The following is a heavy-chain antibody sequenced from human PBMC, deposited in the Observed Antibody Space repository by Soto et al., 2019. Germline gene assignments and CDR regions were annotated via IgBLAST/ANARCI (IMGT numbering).Heavy chain of an antibody. V-gene: IGHV3-30*18. D-gene: IGHD3-3*01. CDR2: ISYDGSNK. Sequence: GGSLRLSCAASGFTFSSYGMHWVRQAPGKGLEWVAVISYDGSNKYYADSVKGRFTISRDNSKNTLYLQMNSLRAEDTAVYYCAKDHRTIFGVVIPWYYYYGMDVWGQGTTVTVSS. J-gene: IGHJ6*02. CDR3: AKDHRTIFGVVIPWYYYYGMDV. CDR1: GFTFSSYG.